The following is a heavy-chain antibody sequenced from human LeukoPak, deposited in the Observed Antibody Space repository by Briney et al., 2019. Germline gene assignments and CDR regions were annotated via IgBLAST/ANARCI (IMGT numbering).Heavy chain of an antibody. CDR2: ISSSGSII. Sequence: GGSLRLSCAVSGFTFSSCELSWVRQAPAKGLEWVSYISSSGSIIYYADSVKGRFTISRDSAKNSLYLQMDSLRPEDTAVYYCARPQGGRQLWLHFDYWGQGTLVTVSS. CDR1: GFTFSSCE. V-gene: IGHV3-48*03. J-gene: IGHJ4*02. D-gene: IGHD5-18*01. CDR3: ARPQGGRQLWLHFDY.